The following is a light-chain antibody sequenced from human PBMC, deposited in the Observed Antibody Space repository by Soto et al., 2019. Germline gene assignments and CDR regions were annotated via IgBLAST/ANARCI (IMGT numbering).Light chain of an antibody. CDR3: QHRSIRPLP. J-gene: IGKJ4*01. Sequence: LRKSSGAVSLSKGVRASLFGGASQSVSSSYLAWYQQKPGQAPRLLVYGASNRATGIPDRFSGSGSGTDFTLTISSLEPEDFALYYCQHRSIRPLPFGGGSKVDI. CDR1: QSVSSSY. CDR2: GAS. V-gene: IGKV3D-20*02.